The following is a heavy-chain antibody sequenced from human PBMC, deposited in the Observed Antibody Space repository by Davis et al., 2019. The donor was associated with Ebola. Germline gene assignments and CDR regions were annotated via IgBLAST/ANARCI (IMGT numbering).Heavy chain of an antibody. V-gene: IGHV3-23*01. CDR2: ISGSGGST. D-gene: IGHD6-13*01. J-gene: IGHJ4*02. CDR3: ARDRGASSWYAHFDY. Sequence: GESLKISCAASGFTSSSYAMSWVRQAPGKGLEWVSAISGSGGSTYYADSVKGRFTISRDNSKNTLYLQMNSLRAEDTAVYYCARDRGASSWYAHFDYWGQGTLVTVSS. CDR1: GFTSSSYA.